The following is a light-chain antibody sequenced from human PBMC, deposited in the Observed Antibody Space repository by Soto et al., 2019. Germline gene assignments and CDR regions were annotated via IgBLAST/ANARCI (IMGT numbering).Light chain of an antibody. V-gene: IGKV4-1*01. Sequence: DIVMTQSQDSLAVSLGERATINCKSSQSVLYSSNNKNYLDWYQQKPGQPPKLLIYWASSRESGVPDRFSGSGSGTDFTLTISSLQAEDVAVYYCQQYYSTPQTFGQGTKVEIK. CDR2: WAS. CDR1: QSVLYSSNNKNY. CDR3: QQYYSTPQT. J-gene: IGKJ1*01.